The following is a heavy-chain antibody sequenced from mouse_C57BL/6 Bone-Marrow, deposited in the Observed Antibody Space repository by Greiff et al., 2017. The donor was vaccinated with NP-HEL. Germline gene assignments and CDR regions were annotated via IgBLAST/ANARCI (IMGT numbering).Heavy chain of an antibody. Sequence: VQLVESGAELVKPGASVKMSCKASGYTFTTYPIEWMKQNHGKSLEWIGNFHPYNDDTKYNEKFKGKATLTVEKSSSTVYLELSRLTSDDSAVYYCARGRFYSNYRYFDVWGTGTTVTVSS. V-gene: IGHV1-47*01. D-gene: IGHD2-5*01. CDR2: FHPYNDDT. CDR1: GYTFTTYP. CDR3: ARGRFYSNYRYFDV. J-gene: IGHJ1*03.